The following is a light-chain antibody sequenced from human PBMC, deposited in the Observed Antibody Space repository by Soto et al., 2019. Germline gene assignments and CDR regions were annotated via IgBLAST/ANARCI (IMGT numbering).Light chain of an antibody. CDR1: SSDIGGYNY. J-gene: IGLJ1*01. CDR3: CSYSSTSSLRV. CDR2: DVT. Sequence: QSVLAQPASVSGSPGQSITLSCTGTSSDIGGYNYVSWYQQHPGKAPNLLIYDVTNRPSGVSNRFSGSKSGNTASLTISGLLSEDEADYFCCSYSSTSSLRVFGTGTKLTVL. V-gene: IGLV2-14*01.